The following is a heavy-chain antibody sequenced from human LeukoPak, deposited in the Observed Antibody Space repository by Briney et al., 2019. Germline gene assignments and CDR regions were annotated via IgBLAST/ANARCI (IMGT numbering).Heavy chain of an antibody. CDR2: INSDGSST. J-gene: IGHJ4*02. CDR3: ARVGYDSNGFDY. D-gene: IGHD3-22*01. Sequence: GGSLRLSCVASGFTFSRYWMHWVRQAPGKGLVWVSRINSDGSSTSHADSVKGRFTISRDNAKNTLYLQMNSLRGEDTAVYYCARVGYDSNGFDYWGQGTLVTVSS. CDR1: GFTFSRYW. V-gene: IGHV3-74*01.